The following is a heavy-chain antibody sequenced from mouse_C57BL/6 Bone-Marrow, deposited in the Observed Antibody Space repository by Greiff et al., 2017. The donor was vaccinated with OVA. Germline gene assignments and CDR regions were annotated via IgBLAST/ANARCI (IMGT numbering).Heavy chain of an antibody. CDR3: ARFPCSYGNYEDY. V-gene: IGHV1-64*01. Sequence: QVQLQQPGAELVKPGASVKLSCKASGYTFTSYWMHWVKQRPGQGLEWIGMIHPNSGSTNYNEKFKSKATLTVDKSSSTAYMQLSSLTSEDSAVYYCARFPCSYGNYEDYWGQGTTLTVSS. D-gene: IGHD2-1*01. CDR2: IHPNSGST. J-gene: IGHJ2*01. CDR1: GYTFTSYW.